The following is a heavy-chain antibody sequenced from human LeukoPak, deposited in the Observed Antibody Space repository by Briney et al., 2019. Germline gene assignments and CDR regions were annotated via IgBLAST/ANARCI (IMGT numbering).Heavy chain of an antibody. Sequence: PGGSLRLSCVASGFTFSSYGMHWVRQAPGKGLEWVAVIWYDGSNKYYADSVKGRFTISRDNSKNTLYLQMNSLRVEDTAVYYCTSWGDTTAEYFQRWGQGTLVTVSS. CDR2: IWYDGSNK. CDR1: GFTFSSYG. D-gene: IGHD2-21*02. V-gene: IGHV3-33*01. J-gene: IGHJ1*01. CDR3: TSWGDTTAEYFQR.